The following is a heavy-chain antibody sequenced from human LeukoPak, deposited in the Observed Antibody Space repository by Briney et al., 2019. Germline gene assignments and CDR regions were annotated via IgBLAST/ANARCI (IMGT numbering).Heavy chain of an antibody. J-gene: IGHJ4*02. D-gene: IGHD5-18*01. CDR2: IRYDGSNK. Sequence: PGGPLRLSCAASGFTFSSYGMHWVRQAPGKGLEWVAFIRYDGSNKYYADSVKGRFTISRDNSKNTLYLQMNSLRAEDTAVYYCAKKRRAYGYLGYWGQGTLVTVSS. V-gene: IGHV3-30*02. CDR1: GFTFSSYG. CDR3: AKKRRAYGYLGY.